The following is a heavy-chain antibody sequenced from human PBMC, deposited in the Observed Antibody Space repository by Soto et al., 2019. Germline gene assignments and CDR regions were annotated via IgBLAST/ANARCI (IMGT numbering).Heavy chain of an antibody. CDR2: VTLSGDYT. CDR3: ARVGYGDLAQ. CDR1: GFSFTSYA. D-gene: IGHD4-17*01. Sequence: EVNLLESGGGLLQPGGSLRLSCVASGFSFTSYAMAWVRQAPGMGLEWVCTVTLSGDYTYYADPVKGRFTISRDNSKNTVYLKLSSLRADETAVDYCARVGYGDLAQWGQGTWVTVSS. V-gene: IGHV3-23*01. J-gene: IGHJ4*02.